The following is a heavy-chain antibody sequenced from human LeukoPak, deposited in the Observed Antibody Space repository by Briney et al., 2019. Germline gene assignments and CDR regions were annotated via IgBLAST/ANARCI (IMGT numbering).Heavy chain of an antibody. D-gene: IGHD6-19*01. J-gene: IGHJ5*02. V-gene: IGHV3-7*03. Sequence: GGSLRLSCAASGFTFSSYWMSWVRQAPGKGLEWVANIKQDGSEKYYVDSVKGRFTISRDNAKNSLYLQMNSLRAEDTALYYCARVIAVAVNWFDPWGQGTLVTVSS. CDR3: ARVIAVAVNWFDP. CDR2: IKQDGSEK. CDR1: GFTFSSYW.